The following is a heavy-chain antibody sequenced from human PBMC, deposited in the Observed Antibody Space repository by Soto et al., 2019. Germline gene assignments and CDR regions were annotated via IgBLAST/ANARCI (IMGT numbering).Heavy chain of an antibody. Sequence: SETLSLTCAVSGGSISSGGYSWSWIRHPPGKALEWIGHTYHSGNPYYNPSLKSRVIISVDTSKNQFSLKLRSVTAADTAVYYCARVTYYYGSGSLYYYYYGMDVWGQGTTVTVSS. CDR1: GGSISSGGYS. CDR3: ARVTYYYGSGSLYYYYYGMDV. D-gene: IGHD3-10*01. CDR2: TYHSGNP. V-gene: IGHV4-30-2*01. J-gene: IGHJ6*02.